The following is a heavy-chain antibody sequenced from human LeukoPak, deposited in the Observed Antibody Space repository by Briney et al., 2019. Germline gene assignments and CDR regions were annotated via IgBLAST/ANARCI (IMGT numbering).Heavy chain of an antibody. D-gene: IGHD3-22*01. V-gene: IGHV1-69*05. CDR1: GGTFSSYA. CDR2: IIPIFGTA. J-gene: IGHJ4*02. Sequence: SVKVSCKASGGTFSSYAISWVRQAPGQGLEWMGGIIPIFGTANYAQKFQDRVTITTDESTSTAYMELSSLRSEDTAVCYCASCSHYYYDSSGYYPPNLFDYWGQGTLVTVSS. CDR3: ASCSHYYYDSSGYYPPNLFDY.